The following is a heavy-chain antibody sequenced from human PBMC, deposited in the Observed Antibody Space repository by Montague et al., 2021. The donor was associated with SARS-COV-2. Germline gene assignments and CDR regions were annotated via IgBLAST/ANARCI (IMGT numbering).Heavy chain of an antibody. CDR3: ARATSVRGAVNWFDP. CDR2: INYSGGT. V-gene: IGHV4-59*11. J-gene: IGHJ5*02. CDR1: GGSISSHY. D-gene: IGHD3-10*01. Sequence: SETLSLTCAVSGGSISSHYWSFIRQPPGKGLEWIAYINYSGGTNXXPSLKGRVTISVDTSKSHFSLQLRSVTPADTAVYFCARATSVRGAVNWFDPWGQGTLVTVSS.